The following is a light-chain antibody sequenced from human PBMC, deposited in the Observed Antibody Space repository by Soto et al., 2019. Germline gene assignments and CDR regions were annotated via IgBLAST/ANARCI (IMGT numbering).Light chain of an antibody. Sequence: DIQMTQSPSSLSASLRDRVTITCRAGQSIGTYLNWYQHKPGKAPKLLIYAASSLQSGVPSRFTGSGSGTDFTLTISSLQSEDLATYYCQQSYSTPTFXQGTKVDIK. J-gene: IGKJ1*01. CDR1: QSIGTY. V-gene: IGKV1-39*01. CDR2: AAS. CDR3: QQSYSTPT.